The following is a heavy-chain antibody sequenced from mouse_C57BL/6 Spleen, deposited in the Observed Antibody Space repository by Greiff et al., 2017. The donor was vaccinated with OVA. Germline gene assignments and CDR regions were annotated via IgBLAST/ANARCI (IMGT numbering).Heavy chain of an antibody. Sequence: VQLQQSGAELARPGASVKLSCKASGYTFTSYGISWVKQRTGQGLEWIGEIYPRSGNTYYNEKFKGKATLTADKSSSTAYMELRSLTSEDSAVYFCASPDYYGSSYGFAYWGQGTLVTVSA. CDR3: ASPDYYGSSYGFAY. CDR2: IYPRSGNT. V-gene: IGHV1-81*01. J-gene: IGHJ3*01. D-gene: IGHD1-1*01. CDR1: GYTFTSYG.